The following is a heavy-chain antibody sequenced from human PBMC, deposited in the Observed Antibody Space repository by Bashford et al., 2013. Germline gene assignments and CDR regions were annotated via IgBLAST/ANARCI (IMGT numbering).Heavy chain of an antibody. Sequence: RLSCAASGFTFSSYAMSWVRQAPGKGLEWVSGISWNSGSIGYVDSVKGRFTISRDNAKNSLYLQMNSLRAEDTAVYYCARDLQLDIVATWGFDYWGQGTLVTVSS. CDR3: ARDLQLDIVATWGFDY. V-gene: IGHV3-9*01. CDR1: GFTFSSYA. J-gene: IGHJ4*02. CDR2: ISWNSGSI. D-gene: IGHD5-12*01.